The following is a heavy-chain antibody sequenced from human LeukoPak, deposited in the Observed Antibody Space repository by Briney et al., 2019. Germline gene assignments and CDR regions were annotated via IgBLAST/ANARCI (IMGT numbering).Heavy chain of an antibody. Sequence: GGTLRLSCAGSGFTFSSYSMNWVRQAPGKGLEWVSYISSSSSTIYYADSVKGRFTISRDNAKNSLYLQMNSLRAEDTAVYYCARGMVRGVKAMDVWGKGTTVTVSS. CDR3: ARGMVRGVKAMDV. J-gene: IGHJ6*03. V-gene: IGHV3-48*01. D-gene: IGHD3-10*01. CDR1: GFTFSSYS. CDR2: ISSSSSTI.